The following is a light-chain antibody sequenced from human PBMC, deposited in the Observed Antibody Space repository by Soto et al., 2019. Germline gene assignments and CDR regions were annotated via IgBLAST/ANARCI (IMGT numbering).Light chain of an antibody. V-gene: IGKV1-39*01. CDR3: QQSYSDSQT. CDR2: AAS. Sequence: DIQMTQSPSSLSASVGDRVTITCRASQSINSYLNWYQQKPGKAPKLLISAASSLQSGVPSRFSGSGSGTDFTLTISTLQPEDFATYYCQQSYSDSQTFGQGTKVDIK. CDR1: QSINSY. J-gene: IGKJ1*01.